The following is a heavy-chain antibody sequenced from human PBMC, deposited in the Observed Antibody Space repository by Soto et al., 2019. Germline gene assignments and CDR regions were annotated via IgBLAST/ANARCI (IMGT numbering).Heavy chain of an antibody. Sequence: QVQLVQSGAEMRKPGSSLRVSCKASGGTFSDYAFSWVRQAPGQGLEWRGGIVPRFGSPNYAQKFGGRVTITADTSTSTVCMALSSLRFDDTAVYFCARDRIQLRLGKYSFNGMEVWGQGTTIIVSS. CDR3: ARDRIQLRLGKYSFNGMEV. J-gene: IGHJ6*02. D-gene: IGHD3-16*01. CDR2: IVPRFGSP. V-gene: IGHV1-69*06. CDR1: GGTFSDYA.